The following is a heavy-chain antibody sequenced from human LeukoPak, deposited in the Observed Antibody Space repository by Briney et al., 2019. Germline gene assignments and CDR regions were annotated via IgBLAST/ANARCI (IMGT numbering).Heavy chain of an antibody. CDR1: GGTFSSYA. CDR2: IIPIFGTA. Sequence: GASVKVSCKASGGTFSSYAISWVRQAPGQGLEWMGGIIPIFGTANYAQKFQGRVTITTDESTSTAYMELSSLRSEDTAVYYCASTRLRYPTPNDYFDYWGQGTLVTVSS. CDR3: ASTRLRYPTPNDYFDY. J-gene: IGHJ4*02. V-gene: IGHV1-69*05. D-gene: IGHD5-12*01.